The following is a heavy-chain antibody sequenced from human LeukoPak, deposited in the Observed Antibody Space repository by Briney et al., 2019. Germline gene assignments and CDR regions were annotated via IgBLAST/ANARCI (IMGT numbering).Heavy chain of an antibody. CDR2: INPSGGST. CDR3: ARVISGGCSSTSCYSTVNDAFDI. CDR1: GYTFTSYY. J-gene: IGHJ3*02. V-gene: IGHV1-46*01. D-gene: IGHD2-2*01. Sequence: ASVKVSCKASGYTFTSYYMHWVRQAPGQGLEWMGIINPSGGSTSYAQKFQGRVTMTRDTSTSTVYMELSSLRSEDTAVYYCARVISGGCSSTSCYSTVNDAFDIWGQGTMVTVSS.